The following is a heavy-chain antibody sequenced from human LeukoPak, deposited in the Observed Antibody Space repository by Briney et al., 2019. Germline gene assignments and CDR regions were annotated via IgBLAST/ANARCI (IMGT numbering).Heavy chain of an antibody. J-gene: IGHJ4*02. D-gene: IGHD3-22*01. V-gene: IGHV1-2*02. CDR2: INLNSGGT. CDR1: GYTFTGYY. CDR3: HLITMIVVVPRSRTYDY. Sequence: ASVKVSCKASGYTFTGYYMHWVRQAPGQGLEWMGWINLNSGGTNYAQKFQGRVTMTRDTSISTAYMELSRLRSDDTAVYYCHLITMIVVVPRSRTYDYWGQGTLVTVSS.